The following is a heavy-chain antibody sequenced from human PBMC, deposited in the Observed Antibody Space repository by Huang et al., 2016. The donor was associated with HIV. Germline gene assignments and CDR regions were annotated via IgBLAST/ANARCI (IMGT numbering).Heavy chain of an antibody. CDR3: AREGLQFIDS. CDR1: GFGFSSYT. Sequence: QVQLVQSGGGVVHPGSSLRLSCAASGFGFSSYTMHWVRQATGKGLEWLAAITHDGRNEYYTDSVKGRFTISRDNSRNTMYLQMNSPRAEDTAVYFCAREGLQFIDSWGQGTLVIVSS. J-gene: IGHJ4*02. V-gene: IGHV3-30*04. D-gene: IGHD4-4*01. CDR2: ITHDGRNE.